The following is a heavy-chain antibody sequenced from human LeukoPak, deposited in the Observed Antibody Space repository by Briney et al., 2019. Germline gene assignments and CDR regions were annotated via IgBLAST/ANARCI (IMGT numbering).Heavy chain of an antibody. CDR2: ISETSRYM. CDR1: GLTFSRYS. V-gene: IGHV3-21*01. J-gene: IGHJ4*02. D-gene: IGHD3-22*01. CDR3: ARMEDSSDYSAEVDY. Sequence: PGGSLRLSCTASGLTFSRYSMNWVRPAPGKGLEWVSSISETSRYMYYADPVRGRFTIYRGNARNSLYLQMNGLRDDDTAVYYCARMEDSSDYSAEVDYWGRGTLVTVSS.